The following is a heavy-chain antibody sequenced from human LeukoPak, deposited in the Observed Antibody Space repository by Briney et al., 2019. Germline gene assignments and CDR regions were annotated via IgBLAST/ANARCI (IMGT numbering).Heavy chain of an antibody. Sequence: EASVKVSCKASGYTFTSYYMHWVRQAPGQGLEWMGIINPSGGSTSYAQKFQGRVTMTRDMSTSTVYMELSSLRSEDTAVYYCARDEGLGPFDYWGQGTLVTVSS. CDR2: INPSGGST. V-gene: IGHV1-46*01. J-gene: IGHJ4*02. CDR1: GYTFTSYY. D-gene: IGHD3-10*01. CDR3: ARDEGLGPFDY.